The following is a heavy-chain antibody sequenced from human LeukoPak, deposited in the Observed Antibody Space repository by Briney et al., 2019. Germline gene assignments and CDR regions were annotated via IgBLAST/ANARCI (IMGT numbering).Heavy chain of an antibody. Sequence: GGSLRLSCAASGFTFSSYAMSWVRQAPGKGLEWVSAISGSGGSTYYADSVKGRFTISRDNAKNTLYLQMNSLRAEDTAVYYCASSVESSGHWFDPWGQGTLVTVSS. J-gene: IGHJ5*02. CDR2: ISGSGGST. D-gene: IGHD3-22*01. CDR3: ASSVESSGHWFDP. CDR1: GFTFSSYA. V-gene: IGHV3-23*01.